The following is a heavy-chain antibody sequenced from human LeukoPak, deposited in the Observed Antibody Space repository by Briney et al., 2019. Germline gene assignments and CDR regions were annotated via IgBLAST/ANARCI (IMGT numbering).Heavy chain of an antibody. CDR2: ISDSGGST. CDR1: GFTFSNYG. V-gene: IGHV3-23*01. CDR3: ARVYYASWSGQPLSQHWLDP. D-gene: IGHD3-3*01. J-gene: IGHJ5*02. Sequence: GGSLRLSCAASGFTFSNYGMSWARQAPGKGLEWVSTISDSGGSTYYADSVKGRFAISRDNAKNSLYLQMNGLRVEDTAVYYCARVYYASWSGQPLSQHWLDPWGQGTLVTVSS.